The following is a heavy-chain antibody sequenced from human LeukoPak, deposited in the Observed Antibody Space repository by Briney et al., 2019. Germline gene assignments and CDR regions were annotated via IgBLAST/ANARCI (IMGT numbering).Heavy chain of an antibody. CDR2: ISGSGGST. J-gene: IGHJ4*02. Sequence: PGGSLRLSCAASGLSVSDAWMSWVRQAPGKGLEWVSAISGSGGSTYYADSVKGRFTISRDNSKNTLYLQMNSLRAEDTAVYYCAKDTAVGGSYYFDYWGQGTLVTVSS. D-gene: IGHD1-26*01. CDR3: AKDTAVGGSYYFDY. CDR1: GLSVSDAW. V-gene: IGHV3-23*01.